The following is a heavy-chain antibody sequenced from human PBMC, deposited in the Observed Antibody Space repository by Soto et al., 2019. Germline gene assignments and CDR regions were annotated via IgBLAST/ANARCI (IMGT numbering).Heavy chain of an antibody. CDR2: IYHSGST. Sequence: SETLSLTCTVSGGSISSGDYYWSWIRQPPGKGLEWIGYIYHSGSTYYNPSLKSRVTISVDRSKNQFSLKLSSVTAADTAVYFCARDGRLMLRGFSFYNGMDVWGQGTTVTLSS. D-gene: IGHD3-10*01. J-gene: IGHJ6*02. V-gene: IGHV4-30-2*01. CDR1: GGSISSGDYY. CDR3: ARDGRLMLRGFSFYNGMDV.